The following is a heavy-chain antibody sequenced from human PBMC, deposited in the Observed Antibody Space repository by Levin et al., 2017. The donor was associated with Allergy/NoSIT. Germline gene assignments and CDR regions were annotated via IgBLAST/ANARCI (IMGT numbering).Heavy chain of an antibody. D-gene: IGHD1-1*01. CDR1: GFTISEYA. Sequence: GGSLRLSCAVSGFTISEYAMAWVRQAPGKGLEWVSVITGGGFNTYYGDSVKGRFTVSRDDSKDTLYLELNSLGGEDTAVYYYAKKQGGTSGFSFDVWGQGTMVTVSS. CDR2: ITGGGFNT. V-gene: IGHV3-23*01. J-gene: IGHJ3*01. CDR3: AKKQGGTSGFSFDV.